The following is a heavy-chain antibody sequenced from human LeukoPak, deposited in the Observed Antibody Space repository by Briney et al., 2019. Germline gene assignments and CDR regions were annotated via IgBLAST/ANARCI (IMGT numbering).Heavy chain of an antibody. CDR3: ARVGYSGYDLASDY. V-gene: IGHV4-34*01. J-gene: IGHJ4*02. D-gene: IGHD5-12*01. CDR2: INHSGST. CDR1: GGSFSGYY. Sequence: SETLSLTCAVYGGSFSGYYWSWIRQPPGKGLEWIGEINHSGSTNYNPSLKSRVTISVDTSKNQFSLKLSSVTAADTAAYYCARVGYSGYDLASDYWGQGTLVTVSS.